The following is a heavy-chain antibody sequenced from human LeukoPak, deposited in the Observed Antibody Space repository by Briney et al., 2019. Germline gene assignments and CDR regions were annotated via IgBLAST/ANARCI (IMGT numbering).Heavy chain of an antibody. V-gene: IGHV3-74*01. Sequence: GGSLRLSCAASGFTFSSYWMHWVRQAPGKGLVWVSRISPDGSTTGHADSVKGRLTISRDNAKNSLYLQMNSLRAEDTAIYYCTRVGYIDEGIDYWGQGTLVTVSS. J-gene: IGHJ4*02. CDR1: GFTFSSYW. D-gene: IGHD5-24*01. CDR3: TRVGYIDEGIDY. CDR2: ISPDGSTT.